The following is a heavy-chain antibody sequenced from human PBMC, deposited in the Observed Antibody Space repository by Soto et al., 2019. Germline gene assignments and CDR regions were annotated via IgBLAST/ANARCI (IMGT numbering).Heavy chain of an antibody. CDR2: ISSSSSNI. CDR3: ARDGDHYDSSDYYPYYFDY. Sequence: EVQLVESGGGLVQPGGSLRLSCTASGFIFNSYSMNWVRQAPGKGLEWVSYISSSSSNIYYADSVKGRFTISRDHAKNSLYLHMNSLRDEDTAVYYCARDGDHYDSSDYYPYYFDYWGQGTLVTVSS. J-gene: IGHJ4*02. CDR1: GFIFNSYS. V-gene: IGHV3-48*02. D-gene: IGHD3-22*01.